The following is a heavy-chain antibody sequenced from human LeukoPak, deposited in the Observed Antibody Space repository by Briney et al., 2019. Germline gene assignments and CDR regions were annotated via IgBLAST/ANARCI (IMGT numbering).Heavy chain of an antibody. D-gene: IGHD3-22*01. CDR2: IKQDGSEK. CDR1: GFTFSSYW. CDR3: ARGGDTMIVVVTYYFDY. J-gene: IGHJ4*02. V-gene: IGHV3-7*01. Sequence: GGSLRLSCAASGFTFSSYWMSWVRQAPGKGLEWVANIKQDGSEKYYVDSVKGRFTISRDNAKNSLYLQMNSLRAEDTAVYYCARGGDTMIVVVTYYFDYWGQGTLVTVSP.